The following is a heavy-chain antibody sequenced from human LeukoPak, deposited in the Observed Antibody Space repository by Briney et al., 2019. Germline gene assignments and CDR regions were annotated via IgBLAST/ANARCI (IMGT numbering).Heavy chain of an antibody. J-gene: IGHJ4*02. CDR3: AEDGGRIYRFEY. CDR1: GFTSSGYC. Sequence: GGCLRPSCAVTGFTSSGYCTHCVRQAPSKGMGWEAFIGNNGINKYYAESVKGRFTISRDNSKNPLYLQMNSLTADDTAVYYCAEDGGRIYRFEYWGQGTLVTVSS. V-gene: IGHV3-30*02. CDR2: IGNNGINK. D-gene: IGHD2-15*01.